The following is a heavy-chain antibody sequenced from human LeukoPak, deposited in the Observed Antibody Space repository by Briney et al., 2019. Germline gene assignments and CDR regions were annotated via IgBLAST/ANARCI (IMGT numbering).Heavy chain of an antibody. Sequence: PGGSLRLSCAASGFTFSRYAMTWVRQAPGKGLEWVSTIRGVGDRTYFADSVKGRFTVSRDNSKSTLYLQMNRLRAEDTAVYYCAKGFGDTTFGVVTANDYWGQGIPVIVSS. CDR2: IRGVGDRT. CDR3: AKGFGDTTFGVVTANDY. V-gene: IGHV3-23*01. J-gene: IGHJ4*02. CDR1: GFTFSRYA. D-gene: IGHD3-3*01.